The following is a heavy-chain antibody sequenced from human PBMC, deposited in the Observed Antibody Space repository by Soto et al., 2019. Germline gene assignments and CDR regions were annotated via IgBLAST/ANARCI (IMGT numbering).Heavy chain of an antibody. V-gene: IGHV1-18*01. Sequence: QVQLVQSGTEVQKPGASVKVSCKASGYTFNNFVVAWVRQAPGQGLEWMGWISASNGDTNYAQKFQGRVTMTTDTSTNTAYMHLRSLRSDYTAVYYCARATVGVVPTATYSVHCVQGSLVSVSS. CDR1: GYTFNNFV. D-gene: IGHD2-21*02. CDR2: ISASNGDT. J-gene: IGHJ1*01. CDR3: ARATVGVVPTATYSVH.